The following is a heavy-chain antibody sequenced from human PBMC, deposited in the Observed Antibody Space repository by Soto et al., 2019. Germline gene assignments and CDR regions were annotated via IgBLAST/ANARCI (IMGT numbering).Heavy chain of an antibody. Sequence: PVGSLRLSCAASGFTFSSHQMNWVRQAPGKGLEWLSYITSSGSTIYYADSVKGRFTMSRDNAKNSLYLQMNSLRVEDTAVYYCARESIKSFGLPTLDPWGQGTQVTVYS. V-gene: IGHV3-48*03. D-gene: IGHD3-3*01. CDR1: GFTFSSHQ. J-gene: IGHJ5*02. CDR2: ITSSGSTI. CDR3: ARESIKSFGLPTLDP.